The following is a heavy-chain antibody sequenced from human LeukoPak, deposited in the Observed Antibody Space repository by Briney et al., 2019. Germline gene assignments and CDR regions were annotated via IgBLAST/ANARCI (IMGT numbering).Heavy chain of an antibody. CDR2: INPNSGGT. D-gene: IGHD2-2*01. CDR3: ASASPSSKEGYYYYGMDV. Sequence: GASVKVSCKASGYTFTGYYMHWVRQAPGQGLEWMGWINPNSGGTNYAQKLQGRVTMTRDTSISTAYMELSRLRSDDTAVYYCASASPSSKEGYYYYGMDVWGQGTTVTVSS. V-gene: IGHV1-2*02. J-gene: IGHJ6*02. CDR1: GYTFTGYY.